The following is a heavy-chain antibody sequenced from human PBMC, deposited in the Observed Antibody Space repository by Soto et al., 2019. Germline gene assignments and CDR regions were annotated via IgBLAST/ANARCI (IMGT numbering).Heavy chain of an antibody. CDR3: AHRPNWGSNYGRVAFDV. V-gene: IGHV2-5*01. J-gene: IGHJ3*01. CDR2: IYWNDDK. CDR1: GFSFSTDEVG. D-gene: IGHD5-18*01. Sequence: SGPTVVNPTQTLTLTCTFSGFSFSTDEVGVGWIRQPPGKALEWLAIIYWNDDKRYSPSLKSRISITKDTSRNQVVLTMTNLDPVDTATYYCAHRPNWGSNYGRVAFDVWGQGTMVTVSS.